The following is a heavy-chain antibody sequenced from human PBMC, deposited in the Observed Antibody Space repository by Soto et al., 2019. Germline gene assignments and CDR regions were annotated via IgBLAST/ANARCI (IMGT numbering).Heavy chain of an antibody. Sequence: HGESLKISCKGSGYNFAGYWIAWVRQMPGKGLELMGIIYPSDSDTRYRPSFQGQVTISADKSISSAYLQWSSLRASDTAMYYCARGGVSTRTFDYWGQGTTVTVYS. CDR3: ARGGVSTRTFDY. CDR1: GYNFAGYW. J-gene: IGHJ4*02. V-gene: IGHV5-51*01. D-gene: IGHD3-3*01. CDR2: IYPSDSDT.